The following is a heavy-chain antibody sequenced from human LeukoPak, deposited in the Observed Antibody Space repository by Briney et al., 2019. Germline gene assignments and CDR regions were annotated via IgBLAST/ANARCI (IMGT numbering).Heavy chain of an antibody. D-gene: IGHD3-9*01. J-gene: IGHJ5*02. V-gene: IGHV3-49*03. CDR2: IRSKAYGGTT. Sequence: PGGSLRPSCTASGFTFGDYAMSWFRQAPGKGLEWVGFIRSKAYGGTTEYAASVKGRFTISRDDSKSIAYLQMNSLKTEDTAVYYCTRDSPPLTLPHHWGQGTLVTVSS. CDR3: TRDSPPLTLPHH. CDR1: GFTFGDYA.